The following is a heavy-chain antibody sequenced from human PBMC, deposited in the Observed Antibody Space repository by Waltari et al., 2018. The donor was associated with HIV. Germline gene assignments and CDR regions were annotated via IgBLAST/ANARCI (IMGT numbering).Heavy chain of an antibody. J-gene: IGHJ6*02. D-gene: IGHD6-19*01. V-gene: IGHV3-23*01. CDR3: AKDSSGWYFLRESSGGLDV. CDR2: ISETGSGT. Sequence: EVQLLGSGGGLVQPGGHLRLCGAASGFTFSNHALAWSRQAPGKGREWVSAISETGSGTYYADSVNGLFTISRDNSKNTLYLQRNSLRAEDTAVYYCAKDSSGWYFLRESSGGLDVWGQGTTVTVSS. CDR1: GFTFSNHA.